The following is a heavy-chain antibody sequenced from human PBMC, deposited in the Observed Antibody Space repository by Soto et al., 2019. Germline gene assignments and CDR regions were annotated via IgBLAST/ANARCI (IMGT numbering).Heavy chain of an antibody. J-gene: IGHJ6*02. CDR1: GGSISSYY. CDR3: ARSPDSSGYYPRRYYYGMDV. D-gene: IGHD3-22*01. Sequence: SETLSLTCTVSGGSISSYYWSWIRQPPGKGLEWIGYIYYSGSTNYNPSLKSRVTISVDTSKNQFSLKLSSVTAADTAVYYCARSPDSSGYYPRRYYYGMDVWGQGTTVTVSS. CDR2: IYYSGST. V-gene: IGHV4-59*01.